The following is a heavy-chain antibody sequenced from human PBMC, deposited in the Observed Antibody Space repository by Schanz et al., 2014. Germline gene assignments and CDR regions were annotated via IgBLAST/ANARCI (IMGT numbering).Heavy chain of an antibody. Sequence: VQLVESGGGVVQPGNSLRLSCAASGFIFSGYAMIWVRQAPGKGLEWVANIKQDESERSYVDSVKGRFTISRDNAKNSLCLQMNSLRAEDTALYYCARVLGGDEGLDQWGQGTLVTVSS. V-gene: IGHV3-7*01. CDR1: GFIFSGYA. CDR2: IKQDESER. D-gene: IGHD4-17*01. J-gene: IGHJ4*02. CDR3: ARVLGGDEGLDQ.